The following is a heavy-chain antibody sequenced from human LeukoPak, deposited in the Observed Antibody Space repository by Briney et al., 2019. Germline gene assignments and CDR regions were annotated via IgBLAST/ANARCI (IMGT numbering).Heavy chain of an antibody. CDR1: GYSFTGYY. CDR3: AREHSGCDTTA. Sequence: ASVNVSCKASGYSFTGYYMHWVRQAPGQGLEWMGWINPNSGGTKYAQKFQGRVTMTRDTSISTVYMELTRLRFDDTAVYYRAREHSGCDTTAWGQGTLVTVSS. CDR2: INPNSGGT. V-gene: IGHV1-2*02. J-gene: IGHJ5*02. D-gene: IGHD4-17*01.